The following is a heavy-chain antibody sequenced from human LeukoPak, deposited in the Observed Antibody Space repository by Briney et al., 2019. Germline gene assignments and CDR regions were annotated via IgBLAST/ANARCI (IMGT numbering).Heavy chain of an antibody. CDR3: AGNYYGSGSYYSEDRY. V-gene: IGHV4-39*07. CDR2: IFYSGST. CDR1: GGSISTSNYY. Sequence: SETLSLTCTVSGGSISTSNYYWGWIRQPPGKGLEWIGNIFYSGSTYYSPSLRSRVTISLDTSRNQFSLKLSSVTAADTAVYYCAGNYYGSGSYYSEDRYWGQGTLVTVSS. D-gene: IGHD3-10*01. J-gene: IGHJ4*02.